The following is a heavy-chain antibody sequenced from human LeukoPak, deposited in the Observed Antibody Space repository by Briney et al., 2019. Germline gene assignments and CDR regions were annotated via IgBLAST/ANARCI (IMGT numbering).Heavy chain of an antibody. CDR3: ARDSSGYQ. V-gene: IGHV3-7*01. CDR1: GFTFSTYH. CDR2: IKEDGSEK. Sequence: GGSLRLSCEAYGFTFSTYHMRWVRQAPGKGLECVADIKEDGSEKYYGDSVKGRFTISRDNAKNSLYLQMNSLRAEDTAVYYCARDSSGYQWGQGTLVTVSS. J-gene: IGHJ4*02. D-gene: IGHD3-22*01.